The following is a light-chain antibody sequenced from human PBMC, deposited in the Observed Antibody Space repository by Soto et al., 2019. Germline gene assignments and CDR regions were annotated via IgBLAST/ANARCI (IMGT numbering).Light chain of an antibody. J-gene: IGKJ1*01. CDR1: QSVSSNF. V-gene: IGKV3-20*01. CDR3: QQYASSVT. CDR2: GAS. Sequence: EIVLTQSPGSLSLSPGEGATLFCRASQSVSSNFFAWYQQKPGQAPRLLINGASTRATGIPDRFSGSGSGTHFTLTISILEPEDFAVYYCQQYASSVTFGQGTKVEIK.